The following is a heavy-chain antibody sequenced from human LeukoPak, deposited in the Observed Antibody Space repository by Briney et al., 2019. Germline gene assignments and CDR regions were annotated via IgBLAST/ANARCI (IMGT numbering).Heavy chain of an antibody. V-gene: IGHV4-34*01. CDR1: GGSFSGYY. CDR2: INHSGST. J-gene: IGHJ4*02. Sequence: PSETLSLTCAVYGGSFSGYYWSWIRQPPGKGLEWIGEINHSGSTNYNPSLKSRVTISVDTSKNQFSLKLSSVTAADTAVYYCARTYSSGWYWSDYWGQGTLVTVSS. CDR3: ARTYSSGWYWSDY. D-gene: IGHD6-19*01.